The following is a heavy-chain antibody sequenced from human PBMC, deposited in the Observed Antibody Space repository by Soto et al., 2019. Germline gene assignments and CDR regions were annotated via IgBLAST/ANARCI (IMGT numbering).Heavy chain of an antibody. Sequence: QVQLLQSGAEVKKPGASVKVSCKASGYTFTSFYMHWVRQAPGQGLEWMGIINPSGGSTNYAQKFQGRVTMTRDTSPSTVYMELSSLRSEDTAVYYCTRDLQSDYDFWGQGTLVTVSS. CDR3: TRDLQSDYDF. V-gene: IGHV1-46*03. J-gene: IGHJ4*02. CDR1: GYTFTSFY. D-gene: IGHD4-17*01. CDR2: INPSGGST.